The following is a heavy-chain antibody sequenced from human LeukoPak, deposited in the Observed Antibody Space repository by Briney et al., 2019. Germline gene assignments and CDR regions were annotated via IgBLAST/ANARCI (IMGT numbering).Heavy chain of an antibody. D-gene: IGHD2-15*01. CDR1: GYTFTSYD. CDR3: ARISSWWELRAEYFQH. J-gene: IGHJ1*01. CDR2: MNPNSGNT. V-gene: IGHV1-8*03. Sequence: GASVKVSCKASGYTFTSYDINWVRQATGQGLEWMGWMNPNSGNTGYAQKFQGRVTITRNTSISTAYMELSSLRSEDTAVYYCARISSWWELRAEYFQHWGQGTLVTVSS.